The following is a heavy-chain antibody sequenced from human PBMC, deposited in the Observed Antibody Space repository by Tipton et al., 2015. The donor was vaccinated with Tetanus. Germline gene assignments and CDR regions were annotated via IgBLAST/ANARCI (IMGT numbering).Heavy chain of an antibody. D-gene: IGHD2-21*01. J-gene: IGHJ3*02. CDR3: ASVGSYFLHAFDI. CDR2: IYSGGST. Sequence: SLRLSCAASGFTVSSNYMSWVRQAPGKGLEWVSVIYSGGSTYYADSVKGRFTISRDNSKNTLYLQMNSLRAEDTAVYYCASVGSYFLHAFDIWGQGTMVTVSS. CDR1: GFTVSSNY. V-gene: IGHV3-53*01.